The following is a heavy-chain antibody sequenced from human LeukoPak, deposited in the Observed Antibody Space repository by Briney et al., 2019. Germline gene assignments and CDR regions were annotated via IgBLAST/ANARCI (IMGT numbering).Heavy chain of an antibody. Sequence: PSETLSLTCTVSGGSISSGDYYWSWIRQPPGKGLEWIGYIYYSGSTYYNPSLKSRVTISVDTSKNQFSLKLSSVTAADTAVYYCARGGGRAYSGSYHGEDYFDYWGQGTLVTVSS. CDR2: IYYSGST. V-gene: IGHV4-30-4*08. CDR1: GGSISSGDYY. D-gene: IGHD1-26*01. J-gene: IGHJ4*02. CDR3: ARGGGRAYSGSYHGEDYFDY.